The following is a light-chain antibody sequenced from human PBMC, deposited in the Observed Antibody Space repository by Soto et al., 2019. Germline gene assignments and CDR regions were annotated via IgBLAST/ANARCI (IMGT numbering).Light chain of an antibody. CDR1: QSVLNSSRNKNY. V-gene: IGKV4-1*01. Sequence: DIVMTQSPDSLAVSLGERATINCKSSQSVLNSSRNKNYLAWYQQKPGQSPKLLIYWASTRESGVPDRFSGSGSGTDFTLTISSLQAEDVAVYYCQQYYSTPQTFGQGTKVEI. CDR3: QQYYSTPQT. J-gene: IGKJ1*01. CDR2: WAS.